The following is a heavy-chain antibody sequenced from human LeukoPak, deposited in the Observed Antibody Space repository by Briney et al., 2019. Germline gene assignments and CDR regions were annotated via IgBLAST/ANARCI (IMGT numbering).Heavy chain of an antibody. CDR3: AKDPLNRDYHDSSGYFDY. CDR1: GFTFSSYA. J-gene: IGHJ4*02. Sequence: GGSLRLSCAASGFTFSSYAMSWVRQAPGKGLEWVSAISGSGGSTYYADSVKGRFTISRDNSKNTLYLQMNSLRAEDTAVYYCAKDPLNRDYHDSSGYFDYWGQGTLVTVSS. V-gene: IGHV3-23*01. D-gene: IGHD3-22*01. CDR2: ISGSGGST.